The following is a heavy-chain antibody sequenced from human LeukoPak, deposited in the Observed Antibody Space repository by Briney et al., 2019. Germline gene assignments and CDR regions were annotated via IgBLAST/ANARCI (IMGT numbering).Heavy chain of an antibody. D-gene: IGHD3-22*01. Sequence: SETLSLTCGVYGASFNYYYWSWIRQTPGKGLEWIGEINHSGSTNYNPSLKSRVTISVDTSKNQFSLKLSSVTAADTAVYYCARHGSYYYDSKGDFDYWGQGTLVTVSS. CDR3: ARHGSYYYDSKGDFDY. CDR1: GASFNYYY. CDR2: INHSGST. J-gene: IGHJ4*02. V-gene: IGHV4-34*01.